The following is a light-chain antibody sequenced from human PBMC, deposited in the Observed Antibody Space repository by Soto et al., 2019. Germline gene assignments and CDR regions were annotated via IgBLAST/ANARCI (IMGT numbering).Light chain of an antibody. V-gene: IGKV2-28*01. Sequence: DIVMTQSPLSLPVTPGEPASISCRSSESLLHSNGYTYLDWYLQKPGQSPQLLIYLGSNRASGVPDRFSGSGSGTDFTLKISRVEAEDVGVYYCMQSLHTRTFGRGTKVEIK. J-gene: IGKJ1*01. CDR1: ESLLHSNGYTY. CDR2: LGS. CDR3: MQSLHTRT.